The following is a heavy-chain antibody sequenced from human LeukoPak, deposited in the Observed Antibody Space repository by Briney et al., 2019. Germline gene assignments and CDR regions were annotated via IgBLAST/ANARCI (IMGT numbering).Heavy chain of an antibody. CDR3: ARDSTYFGSGSYYHYFDY. CDR2: IYYSGST. V-gene: IGHV4-30-4*02. J-gene: IGHJ4*02. D-gene: IGHD3-10*01. CDR1: GGSISSGDYY. Sequence: SETLSLTCTVSGGSISSGDYYWSWIRQPPGKGLEWIGYIYYSGSTYYNPSLKSRVTISVDTSKNQFSLNLSSVTAADTAVYYCARDSTYFGSGSYYHYFDYWGQGTLVTVSS.